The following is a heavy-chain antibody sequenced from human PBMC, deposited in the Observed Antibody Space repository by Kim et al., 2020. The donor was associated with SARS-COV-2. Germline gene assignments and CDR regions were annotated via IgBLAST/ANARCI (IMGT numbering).Heavy chain of an antibody. D-gene: IGHD3-22*01. Sequence: GGSLRLSCAASGFTFSSYGMHWVRQAPGKGLEWVAVISYDGSNKYYADSVKGRFTISRDNSKNTLYLQMNSLRAEDTAVYYCAKDSYYDSSGSFDYWGQGTLVTVSS. CDR2: ISYDGSNK. J-gene: IGHJ4*02. V-gene: IGHV3-30*18. CDR1: GFTFSSYG. CDR3: AKDSYYDSSGSFDY.